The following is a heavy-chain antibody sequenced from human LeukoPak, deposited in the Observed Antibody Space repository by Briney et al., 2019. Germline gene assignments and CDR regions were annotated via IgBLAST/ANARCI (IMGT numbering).Heavy chain of an antibody. CDR3: QRDTGLTMSLREAFDI. CDR2: INPSGDNT. V-gene: IGHV1-46*01. J-gene: IGHJ3*02. CDR1: GYTFTNNF. Sequence: ASVKVSCKASGYTFTNNFMHWVRQAPGQGLDWIGIINPSGDNTWYAQKFQGRLTMNRHMPTSTDYLEVSSLRSDDTAMYYCQRDTGLTMSLREAFDIWRQGPMVTVSS. D-gene: IGHD3-10*02.